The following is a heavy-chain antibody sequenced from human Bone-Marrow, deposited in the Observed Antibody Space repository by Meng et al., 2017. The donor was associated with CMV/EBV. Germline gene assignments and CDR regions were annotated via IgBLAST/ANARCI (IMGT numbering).Heavy chain of an antibody. V-gene: IGHV4-59*01. CDR1: GGSISSYY. Sequence: SENLSLTCTVSGGSISSYYWSWIRQPPGKGLEWIGYIYYSGSTNYNPSLKSRVTISVDTSKNQFSLKLSSVTAADTAVYYCARVLDFWSGYYFDYWGQGTLVTVSS. J-gene: IGHJ4*02. CDR3: ARVLDFWSGYYFDY. CDR2: IYYSGST. D-gene: IGHD3-3*01.